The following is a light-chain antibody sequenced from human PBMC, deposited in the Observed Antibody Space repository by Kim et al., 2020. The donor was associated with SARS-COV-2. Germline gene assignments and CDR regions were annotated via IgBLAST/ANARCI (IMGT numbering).Light chain of an antibody. CDR2: GAS. Sequence: SVSAGERATLSCRASQSVSSNLAWYQQKPGQAPRLLIYGASTRATGIPARFSGSGSGTEFTLTISSLQSEDFAVYYCQQYNNWPYTFGQGTKLEI. CDR3: QQYNNWPYT. V-gene: IGKV3-15*01. J-gene: IGKJ2*01. CDR1: QSVSSN.